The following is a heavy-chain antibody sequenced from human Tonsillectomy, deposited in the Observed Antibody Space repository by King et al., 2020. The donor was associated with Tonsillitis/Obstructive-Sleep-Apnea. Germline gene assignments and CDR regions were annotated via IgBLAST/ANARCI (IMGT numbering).Heavy chain of an antibody. Sequence: VQLPQWGAGLLKPSETLSLTCAVYGGSFSGYYWSWIRHPPGKGLEWIGEINHSGSTNYNPSLKSRVTISVDTSKNQFSLKLSSVTAADTAVYYCARGVDWFDPWGQGTLVTVSS. V-gene: IGHV4-34*01. CDR3: ARGVDWFDP. CDR2: INHSGST. CDR1: GGSFSGYY. J-gene: IGHJ5*02.